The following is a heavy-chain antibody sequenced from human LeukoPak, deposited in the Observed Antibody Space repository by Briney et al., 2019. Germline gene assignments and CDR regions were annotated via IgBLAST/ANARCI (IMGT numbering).Heavy chain of an antibody. CDR3: ASSSISWGNVAFDY. D-gene: IGHD3-3*02. J-gene: IGHJ4*02. CDR2: MYTSGST. V-gene: IGHV4-4*07. Sequence: SETLSLTCTVSGASISSYYWSWIRQPAGKGLEWIGRMYTSGSTNYNTSLKSRVTMSVDTSKNQFSLKLSSVTAVDTAVYYCASSSISWGNVAFDYWGQGTLVTVSS. CDR1: GASISSYY.